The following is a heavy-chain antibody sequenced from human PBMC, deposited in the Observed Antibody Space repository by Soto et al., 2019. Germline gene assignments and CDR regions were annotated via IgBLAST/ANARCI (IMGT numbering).Heavy chain of an antibody. CDR3: AREAVSGRTGFDY. CDR2: ANAYNGNT. J-gene: IGHJ4*02. D-gene: IGHD6-19*01. Sequence: QVQLVQSGAEVKKPGASVKVSCKASGYTFTSYGISWVRQAPGQGLEWMGWANAYNGNTNYAQKFQGRVTMTTDTXTRTAYRELRSLRSDDTAVYYCAREAVSGRTGFDYWGQGTLVTVSS. V-gene: IGHV1-18*01. CDR1: GYTFTSYG.